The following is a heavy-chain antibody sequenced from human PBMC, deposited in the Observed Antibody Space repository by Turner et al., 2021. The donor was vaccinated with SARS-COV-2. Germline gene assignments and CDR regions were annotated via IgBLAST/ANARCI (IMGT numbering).Heavy chain of an antibody. Sequence: HVQLLESGGGVVQPGRSVRLSCAASGFTFRSYGMPWVRQAAGKGLEWVAVTSYDGSNKYYADSVKGRFTISRDNSKNTLYLQMNSLRAEDTAVYYCAKQQGLYSNPMYYFDYWGQGTLVTVSS. V-gene: IGHV3-30*18. CDR2: TSYDGSNK. CDR1: GFTFRSYG. D-gene: IGHD4-4*01. J-gene: IGHJ4*02. CDR3: AKQQGLYSNPMYYFDY.